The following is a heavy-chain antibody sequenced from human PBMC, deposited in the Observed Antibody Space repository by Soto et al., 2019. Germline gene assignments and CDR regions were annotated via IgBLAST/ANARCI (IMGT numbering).Heavy chain of an antibody. D-gene: IGHD3-10*01. CDR1: GFTFSSCT. J-gene: IGHJ5*02. Sequence: GGSLRLSCAASGFTFSSCTISWVRLGPGKGLEWVSSISTRSSLIYYADSARGRFTISRDNAKNSAYLQMNSLRAEDTAVYYCATLARGGPVTLPLGAWGQGTLVTSPQ. CDR2: ISTRSSLI. CDR3: ATLARGGPVTLPLGA. V-gene: IGHV3-21*01.